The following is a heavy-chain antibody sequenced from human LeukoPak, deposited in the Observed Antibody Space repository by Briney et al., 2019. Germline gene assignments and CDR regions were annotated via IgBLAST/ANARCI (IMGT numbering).Heavy chain of an antibody. CDR2: IYTSVST. CDR1: GGSISSGSYY. J-gene: IGHJ4*02. V-gene: IGHV4-61*02. D-gene: IGHD3-16*02. Sequence: SQTLCLTCTVSGGSISSGSYYCSWIRQPAGKGLEWIGRIYTSVSTNYNPSLKSRVTISLDTSKNQFSLKLSSVTAADTAVYYCARDLVVWGSYRPYFDYWGQGTLVTVSS. CDR3: ARDLVVWGSYRPYFDY.